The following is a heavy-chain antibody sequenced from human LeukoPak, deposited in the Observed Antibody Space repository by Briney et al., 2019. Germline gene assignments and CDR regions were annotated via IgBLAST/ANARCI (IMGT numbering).Heavy chain of an antibody. CDR3: AKDRSAVTRDF. CDR1: GFTFSSYV. V-gene: IGHV3-23*01. Sequence: PGGSLRLSCAASGFTFSSYVMSWVRQAPGKRLEWVSSISGSGGSTYYTASVKGRFTISRDNSKNTLYLQMNSLRAEDTAVYYCAKDRSAVTRDFWGQGTLVTVSS. J-gene: IGHJ4*02. D-gene: IGHD3-10*01. CDR2: ISGSGGST.